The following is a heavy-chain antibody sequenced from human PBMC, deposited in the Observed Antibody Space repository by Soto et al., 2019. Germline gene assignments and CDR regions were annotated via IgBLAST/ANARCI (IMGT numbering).Heavy chain of an antibody. D-gene: IGHD5-18*01. J-gene: IGHJ2*01. CDR2: IYYSGST. V-gene: IGHV4-61*08. CDR3: AAILTVDTAMIRARGWYFDL. Sequence: PSETLSLTCAVSGGSISSGGYSWSWIRQPPGKGLEWIGFIYYSGSTNYNPSLKSRVTISLDTSKNQFSLKLSSVTAADTAVYYCAAILTVDTAMIRARGWYFDLWGRGALVTVSS. CDR1: GGSISSGGYS.